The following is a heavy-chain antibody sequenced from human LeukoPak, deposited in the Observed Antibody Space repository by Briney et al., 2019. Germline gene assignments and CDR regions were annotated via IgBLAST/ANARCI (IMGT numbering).Heavy chain of an antibody. CDR1: GYTFTSYD. D-gene: IGHD3-9*01. Sequence: GASVNVSFKASGYTFTSYDINWVRQATGQGLEWMGWMNPNSGNTGYAQKFQGRVTMTRNTSISTAYMELSSLRSEDTAVYYCARDQRYYDILTGSEIDAFDIWGQGTMVTVSS. V-gene: IGHV1-8*01. CDR2: MNPNSGNT. J-gene: IGHJ3*02. CDR3: ARDQRYYDILTGSEIDAFDI.